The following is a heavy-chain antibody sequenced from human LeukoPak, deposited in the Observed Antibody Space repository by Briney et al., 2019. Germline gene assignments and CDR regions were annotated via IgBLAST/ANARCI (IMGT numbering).Heavy chain of an antibody. D-gene: IGHD3-16*01. CDR2: IGHDGNNE. CDR3: AKDRFYDFDY. Sequence: PGGSLRLSCTASGFTFSNSGMHWVRQAPGKGPEWVTFIGHDGNNEQYAESVKGRFAISRDQSRTTVYLQMNNLKTEDTAFYYCAKDRFYDFDYWGQGTLVTVSS. V-gene: IGHV3-30*02. J-gene: IGHJ4*02. CDR1: GFTFSNSG.